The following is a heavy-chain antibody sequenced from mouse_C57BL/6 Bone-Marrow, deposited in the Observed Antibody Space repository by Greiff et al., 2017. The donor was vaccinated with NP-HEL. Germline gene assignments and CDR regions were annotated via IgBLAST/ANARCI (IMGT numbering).Heavy chain of an antibody. J-gene: IGHJ2*01. Sequence: QVQLQQPGAELVMPGASVKLSCKASGYTFTSYWMHWVKQRPGQGLEWIGEIDPSDSYTNYNQKFKGKSTLTVDKSSSTAYMQLSSLTSEDSAVYYCARGVYYDYDVEVYFDYWGQGTTLTVSS. CDR1: GYTFTSYW. V-gene: IGHV1-69*01. D-gene: IGHD2-4*01. CDR3: ARGVYYDYDVEVYFDY. CDR2: IDPSDSYT.